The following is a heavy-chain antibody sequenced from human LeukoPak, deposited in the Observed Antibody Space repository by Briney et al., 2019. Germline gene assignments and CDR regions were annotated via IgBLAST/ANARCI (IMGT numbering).Heavy chain of an antibody. CDR3: ARVRYDSSGYYYYYGMDV. J-gene: IGHJ6*02. D-gene: IGHD3-22*01. CDR1: GYTFTSYG. V-gene: IGHV1-18*01. Sequence: GASVKVSCKASGYTFTSYGISWVRQAPGQGLEWMGWISAYNGNTNYARKLQGRVTMTTDTSTSTAYMELRSLRSDDTAVYYCARVRYDSSGYYYYYGMDVWGQGTTVTVSS. CDR2: ISAYNGNT.